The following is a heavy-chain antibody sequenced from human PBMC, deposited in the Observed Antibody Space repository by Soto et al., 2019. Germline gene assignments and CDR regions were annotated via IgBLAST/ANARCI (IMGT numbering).Heavy chain of an antibody. J-gene: IGHJ4*02. Sequence: QVQLVQSGAEVKKPGASVKVSCKASGYTFTSYGVSWVRQAPGLGLEWMGWISAYNGNTKYAQKLQGRVTMTTDTSTNTAYMDLRSLRSDDTAVYYCARDSPPVDYWGQGTLVTVSS. V-gene: IGHV1-18*01. CDR1: GYTFTSYG. CDR3: ARDSPPVDY. CDR2: ISAYNGNT.